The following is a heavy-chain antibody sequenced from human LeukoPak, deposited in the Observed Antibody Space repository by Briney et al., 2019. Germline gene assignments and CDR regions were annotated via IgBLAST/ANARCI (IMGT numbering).Heavy chain of an antibody. CDR3: ARGGGLVVVRSGLLDY. Sequence: SETLSLTCTVSGGSITGYYWTWIRQPPGKRLEWIGYIHNSGSTNYNPSLKSRLTISVDTSKNQFSLRLSSVTAADTAVYYCARGGGLVVVRSGLLDYWGQGTLVTLSS. CDR1: GGSITGYY. CDR2: IHNSGST. J-gene: IGHJ4*02. D-gene: IGHD2-15*01. V-gene: IGHV4-59*01.